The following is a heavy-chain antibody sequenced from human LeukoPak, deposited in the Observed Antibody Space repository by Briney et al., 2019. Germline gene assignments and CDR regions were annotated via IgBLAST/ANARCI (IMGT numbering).Heavy chain of an antibody. CDR3: ARMSATVTTSWFDP. CDR2: MILFFGTD. Sequence: SAVPVSRQASRGTLSSYAIRWVRQAPGQGLAWMGGMILFFGTDHYAQKFQGRVTITADETTSTSYMELSSLRSEDTAAYYCARMSATVTTSWFDPWGQGTLVTVSS. D-gene: IGHD4-11*01. CDR1: RGTLSSYA. J-gene: IGHJ5*02. V-gene: IGHV1-69*13.